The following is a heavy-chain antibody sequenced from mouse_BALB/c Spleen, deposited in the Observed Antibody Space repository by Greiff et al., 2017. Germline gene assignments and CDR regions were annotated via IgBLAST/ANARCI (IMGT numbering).Heavy chain of an antibody. D-gene: IGHD2-14*01. CDR2: IDPANGNT. Sequence: VQLQQSGAELVKPGASVKLSCTASGFNIKDTYMHWVKQRPEQGLEWIGRIDPANGNTKYDPKFQGKATITADTSSNTAYLQLSSLTSEDTAVYYCASGQVRRYCDYWGQGTTLTVSS. V-gene: IGHV14-3*02. J-gene: IGHJ2*01. CDR3: ASGQVRRYCDY. CDR1: GFNIKDTY.